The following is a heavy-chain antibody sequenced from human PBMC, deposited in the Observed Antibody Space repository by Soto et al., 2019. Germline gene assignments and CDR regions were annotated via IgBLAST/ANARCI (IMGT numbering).Heavy chain of an antibody. D-gene: IGHD3-16*02. V-gene: IGHV3-23*01. Sequence: PGGSLRLSCAASGFTFSSYAMSWVRQAPGKGLEWVSGMSGSGGSTYYADSVKGRFTISRDNSKNTLYLQMNSLRAEDTAVYYCAKVGLYAGIYYFDYWGQGTLVTVSS. CDR1: GFTFSSYA. CDR3: AKVGLYAGIYYFDY. J-gene: IGHJ4*02. CDR2: MSGSGGST.